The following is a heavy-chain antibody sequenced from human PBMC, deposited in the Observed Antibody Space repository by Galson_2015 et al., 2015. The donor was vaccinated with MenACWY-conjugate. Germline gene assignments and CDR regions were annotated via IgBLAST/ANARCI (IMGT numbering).Heavy chain of an antibody. V-gene: IGHV1-18*01. CDR1: GYTFTSYD. D-gene: IGHD1-26*01. Sequence: SVKVSCKASGYTFTSYDISWVRQAPGQGLEWMGWISGYNGNTEYAQKLQGRVTMTTDTSTSTAYMELRSLRSDDTAVYYCARDDTGNYLYFDYWGQGTLVTVSS. CDR2: ISGYNGNT. J-gene: IGHJ4*02. CDR3: ARDDTGNYLYFDY.